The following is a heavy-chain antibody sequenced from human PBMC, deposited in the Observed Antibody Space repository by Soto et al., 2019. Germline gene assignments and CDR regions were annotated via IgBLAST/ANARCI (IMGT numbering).Heavy chain of an antibody. D-gene: IGHD2-8*01. CDR3: ARGMTPPGVPAWYYFDS. CDR2: FSLSGTT. J-gene: IGHJ4*02. Sequence: SETLSLTCTVSGASITGTSYWSWIRQPAGKGLEWIGRFSLSGTTNYNPSLRSRVTMSADVSKNQFSLRLTSVTAADTALYYCARGMTPPGVPAWYYFDSWGQGTLVTVSS. V-gene: IGHV4-4*07. CDR1: GASITGTSY.